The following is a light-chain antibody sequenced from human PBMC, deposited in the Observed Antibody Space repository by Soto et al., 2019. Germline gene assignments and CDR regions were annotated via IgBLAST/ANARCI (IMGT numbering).Light chain of an antibody. CDR2: DVT. V-gene: IGLV2-14*01. CDR1: SSDVGGYNY. CDR3: SSYTSTSILV. J-gene: IGLJ2*01. Sequence: QSVLTQPASVSGSPGQSITISCTGTSSDVGGYNYVSWYQQHPGKAPKLMIYDVTNRPSGVSNRFSGSKFGNTASLTISGLQAEDEADYYCSSYTSTSILVFGGGTKLTVL.